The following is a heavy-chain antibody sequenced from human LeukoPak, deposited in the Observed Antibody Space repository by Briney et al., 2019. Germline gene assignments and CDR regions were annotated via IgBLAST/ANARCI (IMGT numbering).Heavy chain of an antibody. Sequence: PSETLSLTCTVSGYSISSGYYWGWIRQPPGKGLEWIGSIYHSGSTYYNPSLKSRVTISVDTSKNQFSLKLSSVTAADTAVYYCARDRASSGWLDAYFDYWGQGTLVTVSS. CDR3: ARDRASSGWLDAYFDY. J-gene: IGHJ4*02. CDR2: IYHSGST. V-gene: IGHV4-38-2*02. CDR1: GYSISSGYY. D-gene: IGHD6-19*01.